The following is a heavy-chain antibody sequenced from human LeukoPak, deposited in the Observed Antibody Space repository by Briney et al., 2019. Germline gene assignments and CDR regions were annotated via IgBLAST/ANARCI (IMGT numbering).Heavy chain of an antibody. CDR1: GGSISSYY. Sequence: SETLSLTCTVSGGSISSYYWSWIRQPPGKGLEWIGYIYFTGSTKYNPSLKSRVTISVGTSKKQFSLKVSSVTAADTAVYYCARLQDDSSPYYYGMDVWGQGTTVTVSS. CDR3: ARLQDDSSPYYYGMDV. CDR2: IYFTGST. D-gene: IGHD2-15*01. V-gene: IGHV4-59*08. J-gene: IGHJ6*02.